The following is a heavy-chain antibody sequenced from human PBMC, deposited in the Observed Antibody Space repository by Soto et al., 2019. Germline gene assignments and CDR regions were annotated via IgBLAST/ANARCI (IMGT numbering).Heavy chain of an antibody. CDR3: ARVMYGSAFVFVDN. Sequence: EVQLVESGGSLVQPGGSLRLSCAASGFRFSNYWMSWVRQAPGKGLEWVANINEDGSEKNYKRSVKARFAFFRNDVKNSLFLQMNSPRAEETAVYCCARVMYGSAFVFVDNWGQGTLVPVSS. CDR2: INEDGSEK. J-gene: IGHJ4*02. CDR1: GFRFSNYW. D-gene: IGHD4-17*01. V-gene: IGHV3-7*01.